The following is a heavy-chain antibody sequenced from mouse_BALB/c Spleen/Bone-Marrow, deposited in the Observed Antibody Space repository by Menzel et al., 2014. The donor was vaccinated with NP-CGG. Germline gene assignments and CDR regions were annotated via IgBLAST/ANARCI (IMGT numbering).Heavy chain of an antibody. CDR2: ISSGGSA. V-gene: IGHV5-6-5*01. Sequence: EVQLVESGGGLVKPGGSLKLSCAASGFTFSNFAMSWVRQTPDKRLEWVASISSGGSAYYPDGVKGRLSISRDNARDILFLQMSSLRSEDSAMYYCARGYDYDFDYWGQGTTLTVSS. CDR3: ARGYDYDFDY. D-gene: IGHD2-4*01. J-gene: IGHJ2*01. CDR1: GFTFSNFA.